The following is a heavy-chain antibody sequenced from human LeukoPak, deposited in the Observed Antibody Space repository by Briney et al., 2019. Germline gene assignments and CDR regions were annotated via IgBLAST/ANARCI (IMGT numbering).Heavy chain of an antibody. Sequence: GGSLGLSCAASDLTVNTNYMNWVRQAPGKGLEWVSVIYSAGNTYHADSVKGRFTISRDNSRNTLYLQMNSLRTEDTAVYYCATGYSYADYWGQGALVTVSA. V-gene: IGHV3-53*01. D-gene: IGHD5-18*01. J-gene: IGHJ4*02. CDR3: ATGYSYADY. CDR2: IYSAGNT. CDR1: DLTVNTNY.